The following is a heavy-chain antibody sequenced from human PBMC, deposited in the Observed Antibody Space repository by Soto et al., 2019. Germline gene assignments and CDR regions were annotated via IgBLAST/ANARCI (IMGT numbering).Heavy chain of an antibody. CDR2: IAPHSGRT. V-gene: IGHV1-18*04. J-gene: IGHJ4*02. CDR1: GYAFTSYG. CDR3: ARAATGSYHSAY. Sequence: QVQLVQSGPEVKNPGASVRVSCVASGYAFTSYGVNWVRQAPGQGLEWMGWIAPHSGRTTYLPKFQGRVTMTADVSTNTAYIELRSLTSDDTGIYCCARAATGSYHSAYWGQGTVVTVSS. D-gene: IGHD3-10*01.